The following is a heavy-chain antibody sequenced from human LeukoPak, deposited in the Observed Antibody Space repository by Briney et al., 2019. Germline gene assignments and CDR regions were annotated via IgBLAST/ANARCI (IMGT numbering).Heavy chain of an antibody. CDR2: IYYSGST. J-gene: IGHJ4*02. Sequence: SETLSLTCTVSGGSISSSSYYWGWLRQPPGKGLEWIGSIYYSGSTYYNPSLKSRVTISVDTSKNQFSLKLSSVTAADTAVYYCASDYYDSSGYPLPFDYWGQGTLVTVSS. D-gene: IGHD3-22*01. CDR1: GGSISSSSYY. CDR3: ASDYYDSSGYPLPFDY. V-gene: IGHV4-39*01.